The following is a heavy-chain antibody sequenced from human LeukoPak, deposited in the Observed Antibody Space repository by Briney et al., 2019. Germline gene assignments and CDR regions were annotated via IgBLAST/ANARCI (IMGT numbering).Heavy chain of an antibody. CDR1: GYTFTGYY. V-gene: IGHV1-2*02. CDR3: ARARDIVVVVAATPLPDYGMDV. Sequence: ASVKVSCKASGYTFTGYYMHWARQAPGQGLEWMGWINPNSGGTNYAQKFQGRVTMTRDTSISTAYMELSRLRSDDTAVYYCARARDIVVVVAATPLPDYGMDVWGQGTTVTVSS. D-gene: IGHD2-15*01. CDR2: INPNSGGT. J-gene: IGHJ6*02.